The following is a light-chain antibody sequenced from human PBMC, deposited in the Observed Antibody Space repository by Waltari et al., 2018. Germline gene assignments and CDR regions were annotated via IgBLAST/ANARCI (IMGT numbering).Light chain of an antibody. V-gene: IGKV1-8*01. CDR3: QQYYDYLRT. CDR2: AAS. CDR1: QSVSTY. J-gene: IGKJ1*01. Sequence: AIRMTQSPSSLSASTGDRVTITCRARQSVSTYLAWYQQKPGKAPKLLIYAASTLQRGVPSRFSGSGSGTDFTLSISCLQSEDFATYYCQQYYDYLRTFGQGTKVEIK.